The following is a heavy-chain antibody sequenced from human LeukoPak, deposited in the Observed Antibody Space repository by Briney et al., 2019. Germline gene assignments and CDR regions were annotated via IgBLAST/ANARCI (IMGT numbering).Heavy chain of an antibody. V-gene: IGHV4-39*01. D-gene: IGHD6-19*01. CDR2: IYYSGST. Sequence: PSETLSLTCTVSGGSISSSSYSWGWIRQPPGKGLEWIGSIYYSGSTYYNPSLKSRVTISVDTSKNQFSLKLSSVTAADTAVYYCASRAVAGTRFDYWGQGTLVTVSS. CDR3: ASRAVAGTRFDY. J-gene: IGHJ4*02. CDR1: GGSISSSSYS.